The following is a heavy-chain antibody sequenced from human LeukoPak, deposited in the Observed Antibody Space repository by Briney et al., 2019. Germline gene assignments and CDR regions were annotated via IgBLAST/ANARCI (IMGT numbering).Heavy chain of an antibody. D-gene: IGHD4-17*01. Sequence: GGSLRLSCAASGFTFSSYGMHWVRQPPGKGLEWVAFIRYDGSNKYYADSVKGRFTISRDNSRDTLHLQMNSLRAEDMAVYYCAKDNYDYGDYDGGDYWGQGTLVTVSS. CDR1: GFTFSSYG. CDR3: AKDNYDYGDYDGGDY. J-gene: IGHJ4*02. V-gene: IGHV3-30*02. CDR2: IRYDGSNK.